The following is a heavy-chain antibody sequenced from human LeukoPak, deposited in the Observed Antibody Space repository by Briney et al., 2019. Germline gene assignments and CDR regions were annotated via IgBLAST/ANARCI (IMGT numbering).Heavy chain of an antibody. J-gene: IGHJ4*02. D-gene: IGHD2-15*01. CDR3: ARDPNYCDGGTCYLDY. CDR2: NNPSSGGT. V-gene: IGHV1-2*02. CDR1: RYTFTDYY. Sequence: ASVKVSCKASRYTFTDYYIHWVRQAPGQGLEWMGWNNPSSGGTNYEQKFQGRVTMTRDTSIRTVYMELSSLRSDDAAMYYCARDPNYCDGGTCYLDYWGQGTLVTVSS.